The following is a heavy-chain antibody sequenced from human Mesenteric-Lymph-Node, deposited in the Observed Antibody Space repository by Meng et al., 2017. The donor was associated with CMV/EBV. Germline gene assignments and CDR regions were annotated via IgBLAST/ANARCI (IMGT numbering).Heavy chain of an antibody. J-gene: IGHJ4*02. D-gene: IGHD3-22*01. CDR3: ATSSDDSSGYFPN. CDR1: GYTFKNYG. Sequence: ASVKVSCKASGYTFKNYGITWVRQAPGQGLEWMGWINPMNGGAKYAQKFQGRVTMTRDTSITTAYMEVSRLRSDDSAVYYCATSSDDSSGYFPNWGQETLVTVSS. CDR2: INPMNGGA. V-gene: IGHV1-2*02.